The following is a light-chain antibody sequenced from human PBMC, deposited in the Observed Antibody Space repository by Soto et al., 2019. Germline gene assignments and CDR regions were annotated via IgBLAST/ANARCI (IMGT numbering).Light chain of an antibody. CDR2: YDS. Sequence: SYELTQPPSVSVAPGKTARITCGGNNIGSKSVHWYQQKPGQAPLLVIYYDSDRPSGIPERFSGSNSANTATLTISRVEAGDEADYYCQVWDSSSDHLYVFGTGTKVTVL. J-gene: IGLJ1*01. CDR1: NIGSKS. V-gene: IGLV3-21*04. CDR3: QVWDSSSDHLYV.